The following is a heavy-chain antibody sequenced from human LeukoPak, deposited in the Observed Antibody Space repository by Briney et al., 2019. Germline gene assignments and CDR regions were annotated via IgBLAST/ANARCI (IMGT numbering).Heavy chain of an antibody. Sequence: PGGSLRLSCAASGFTFSDYYMSWIRQAPGKGLEWVSYISSSGSTIYNADSVKGRFTISRDNAKKSLYLQMNSLRAEDTAVYYCAKLAALYYDFWSGYYTGDYYMDVWGKGTTVTVSS. CDR2: ISSSGSTI. V-gene: IGHV3-11*04. D-gene: IGHD3-3*01. CDR1: GFTFSDYY. J-gene: IGHJ6*03. CDR3: AKLAALYYDFWSGYYTGDYYMDV.